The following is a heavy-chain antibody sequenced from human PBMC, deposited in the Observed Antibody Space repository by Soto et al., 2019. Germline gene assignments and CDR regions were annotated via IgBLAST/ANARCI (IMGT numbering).Heavy chain of an antibody. J-gene: IGHJ4*02. V-gene: IGHV3-23*01. CDR3: AKGHLHCSSTSCYSKNIDY. CDR1: GFTFSSYA. CDR2: ISGSGGST. D-gene: IGHD2-2*01. Sequence: GGSLRLSCAASGFTFSSYAMSWVRQAPGKGLEWVSAISGSGGSTYYADSVKGRFTISRDNSKNTLYLQMNSLRAEDTAVYYCAKGHLHCSSTSCYSKNIDYWGQGTLVTVSS.